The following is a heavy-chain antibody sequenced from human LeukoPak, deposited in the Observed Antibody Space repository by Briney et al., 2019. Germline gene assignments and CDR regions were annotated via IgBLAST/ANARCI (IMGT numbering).Heavy chain of an antibody. V-gene: IGHV3-7*01. CDR2: IKQDGSEK. J-gene: IGHJ4*02. CDR1: GFTFSSYL. CDR3: ARDSYGDFSDY. Sequence: GGSLRLSCAASGFTFSSYLMSWVRQAPGKGLEWVANIKQDGSEKYYVDSVKGRFTISRDNAKNSLYLQMNSLRAEDTAVYYCARDSYGDFSDYWGQGTLVTVSS. D-gene: IGHD4-17*01.